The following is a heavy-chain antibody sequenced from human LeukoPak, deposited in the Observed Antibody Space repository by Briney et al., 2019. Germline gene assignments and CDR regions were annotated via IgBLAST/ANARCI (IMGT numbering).Heavy chain of an antibody. V-gene: IGHV3-74*01. J-gene: IGHJ4*02. D-gene: IGHD3-22*01. CDR1: GFTFSRYW. CDR3: AKDKYDSNDPFDY. CDR2: INSDGTST. Sequence: QSGGSLRLSCAASGFTFSRYWMHWVRQDPRKGLVWVSRINSDGTSTAYADSVKGRFTISRDNAKNTVYLQMNSLGAEDTSVYYCAKDKYDSNDPFDYWGQGTLVTVSS.